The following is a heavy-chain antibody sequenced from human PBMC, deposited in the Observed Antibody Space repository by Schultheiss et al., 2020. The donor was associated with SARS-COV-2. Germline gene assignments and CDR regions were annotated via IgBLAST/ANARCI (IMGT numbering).Heavy chain of an antibody. V-gene: IGHV1-69*13. Sequence: SVKVSCKASGGTFSSYAISWVRQAPGQGLEWMGGIIPIFGTANYAQKFQGRVTITADESTSTAYMELSSLRAEDTTVYYCARDRYDFWSGYVSYWYFDLWGRGTLVTVSS. CDR3: ARDRYDFWSGYVSYWYFDL. CDR2: IIPIFGTA. CDR1: GGTFSSYA. D-gene: IGHD3-3*01. J-gene: IGHJ2*01.